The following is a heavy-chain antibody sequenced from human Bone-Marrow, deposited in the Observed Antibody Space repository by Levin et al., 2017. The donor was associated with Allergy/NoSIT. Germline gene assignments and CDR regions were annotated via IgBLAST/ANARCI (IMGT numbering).Heavy chain of an antibody. Sequence: GESLKISCAASGFTFSSYWMSWVRQAPGKGLEWVANIKQDGSEKYYVDSVKGRFTISRDNAKNSLYLQMNSLRAEDTAVYYCARVVVLMVYVGGYGMDVWGQGTTVTVSS. D-gene: IGHD2-8*01. J-gene: IGHJ6*02. CDR1: GFTFSSYW. V-gene: IGHV3-7*01. CDR2: IKQDGSEK. CDR3: ARVVVLMVYVGGYGMDV.